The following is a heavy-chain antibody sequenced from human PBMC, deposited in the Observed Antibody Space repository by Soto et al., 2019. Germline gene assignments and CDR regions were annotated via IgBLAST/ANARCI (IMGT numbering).Heavy chain of an antibody. D-gene: IGHD4-17*01. CDR2: VYYSGTT. CDR3: ARTTAVPNTLRSRYFFDY. CDR1: GGSVSNKTYY. J-gene: IGHJ4*02. Sequence: CATPSLTCTVSGGSVSNKTYYWSWIRQPPGKRLEWTGYVYYSGTTNYNPSLKSRVTISVDLSKNQFSLRLSSVTTADTALYYCARTTAVPNTLRSRYFFDYWGQGTLVTVSS. V-gene: IGHV4-61*01.